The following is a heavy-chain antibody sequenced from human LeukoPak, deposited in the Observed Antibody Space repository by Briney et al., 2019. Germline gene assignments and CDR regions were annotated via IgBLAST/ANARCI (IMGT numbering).Heavy chain of an antibody. V-gene: IGHV3-30*02. CDR3: ARARRDGYNSVGFQH. Sequence: QAGGSLRLSCAASGFTFSNFGMRWVRQAPGKGLEWVAFIRYDGSNKYYADSVKGRFTISRDNSKNTLYLQMNSLRAEDTAVYYCARARRDGYNSVGFQHWGQGTLVTVSS. CDR2: IRYDGSNK. D-gene: IGHD5-24*01. J-gene: IGHJ1*01. CDR1: GFTFSNFG.